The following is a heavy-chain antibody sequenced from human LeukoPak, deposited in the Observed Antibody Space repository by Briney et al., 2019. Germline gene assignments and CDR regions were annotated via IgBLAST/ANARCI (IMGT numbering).Heavy chain of an antibody. CDR1: GYTFTGYY. CDR3: ARERGSGSYYSTDYGMDV. CDR2: INPNSGGT. J-gene: IGHJ6*02. V-gene: IGHV1-2*02. Sequence: GASVKVSCKASGYTFTGYYMHWVRQAPGQGLEWMGWINPNSGGTNYAQKFQGRVTMTRDTSISTAYMELSRLRSDDTAVYYCARERGSGSYYSTDYGMDVWGQGTTVNVSS. D-gene: IGHD3-10*01.